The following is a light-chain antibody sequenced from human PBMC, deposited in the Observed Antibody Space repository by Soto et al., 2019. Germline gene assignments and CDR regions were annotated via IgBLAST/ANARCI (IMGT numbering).Light chain of an antibody. CDR1: SSDVGGYNY. J-gene: IGLJ2*01. CDR2: DVS. CDR3: SSYTSSSTRV. V-gene: IGLV2-14*01. Sequence: QSALTQPASVSGXXXXXXXXSCTGTSSDVGGYNYVSWYQQHPGKAPKLMIYDVSNRPSGVSNRFSGSKSGNTASLTISGLQAEDEADYYCSSYTSSSTRVFGGGTQLTVL.